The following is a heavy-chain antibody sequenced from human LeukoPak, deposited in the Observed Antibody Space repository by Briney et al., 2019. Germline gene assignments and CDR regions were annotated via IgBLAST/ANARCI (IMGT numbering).Heavy chain of an antibody. CDR2: ISGSGGST. V-gene: IGHV3-23*01. CDR1: GLAFSSYA. J-gene: IGHJ6*03. Sequence: GGSLRLSCAVSGLAFSSYAMSWVRQAPGKGLEWVSGISGSGGSTYYADSVKGRFTISRDNSNNTLYLQMNSLRAEDTAVYYCAKVPLTWLVRDYYYMDVWGKGTTVTVSS. D-gene: IGHD2-21*01. CDR3: AKVPLTWLVRDYYYMDV.